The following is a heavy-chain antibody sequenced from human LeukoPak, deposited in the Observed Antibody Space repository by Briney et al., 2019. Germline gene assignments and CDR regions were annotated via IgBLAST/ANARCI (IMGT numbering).Heavy chain of an antibody. V-gene: IGHV3-74*01. J-gene: IGHJ4*02. CDR2: INGDGSST. CDR3: ATKGGFCRDANCYGGPFDY. CDR1: GFTFSDYW. Sequence: GGSLRLSCAASGFTFSDYWMHWVRQAPGKGLVWVARINGDGSSTTYVESVRGRFTISRDNAKKTLYLQMNSLRVEDTAEYYCATKGGFCRDANCYGGPFDYWGQGTQVTVSS. D-gene: IGHD2-15*01.